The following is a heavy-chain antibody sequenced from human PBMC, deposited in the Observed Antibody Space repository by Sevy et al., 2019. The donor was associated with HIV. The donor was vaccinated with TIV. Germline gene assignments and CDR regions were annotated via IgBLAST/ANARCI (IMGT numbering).Heavy chain of an antibody. CDR1: GGSITSLY. Sequence: SETLSLTCTVSGGSITSLYWNWIRQPPGKGLEWIANIYYNGHINYNPSIKSRVTLSLDTSKNQLSLSLSSVTAADTAMYYCAGENAWGRGYSWGQGTLVTVSS. CDR2: IYYNGHI. J-gene: IGHJ4*02. D-gene: IGHD1-26*01. CDR3: AGENAWGRGYS. V-gene: IGHV4-59*08.